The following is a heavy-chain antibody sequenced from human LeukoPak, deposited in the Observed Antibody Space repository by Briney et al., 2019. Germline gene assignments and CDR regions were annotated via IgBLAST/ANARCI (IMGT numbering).Heavy chain of an antibody. CDR2: IKEDGGDR. D-gene: IGHD1-14*01. CDR1: AFTFSNYW. J-gene: IGHJ4*02. CDR3: ARRTSLEY. V-gene: IGHV3-7*01. Sequence: QPGGSLRLSCAASAFTFSNYWMSWVRQAPGKGLEWVASIKEDGGDRNYVDSVKDRFTISRDNAKNLLFLQMNSLRVEDTAMYYCARRTSLEYWGQGTLVTVSS.